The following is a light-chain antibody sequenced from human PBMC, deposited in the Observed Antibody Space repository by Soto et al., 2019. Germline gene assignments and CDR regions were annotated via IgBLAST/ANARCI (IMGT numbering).Light chain of an antibody. CDR3: QQYGTYTYT. J-gene: IGKJ2*01. CDR1: QSISSW. Sequence: DIQMTQSPSTLSASVGDRVTITCRASQSISSWLAWYQQKPGKAPKLLIYKASSLESGVPSRFSGSGSGTEFTLTISSLQPDDVATYYCQQYGTYTYTFGQGTKLEIK. CDR2: KAS. V-gene: IGKV1-5*03.